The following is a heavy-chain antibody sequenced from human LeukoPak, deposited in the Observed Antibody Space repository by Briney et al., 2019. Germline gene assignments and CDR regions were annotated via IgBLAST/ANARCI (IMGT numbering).Heavy chain of an antibody. D-gene: IGHD2-2*01. Sequence: ASVKVSCKASGGTFSSYAISWVRQAPGQGLEWMGGIIPIFGTANYAQEFQGRVTITADESTSTAYMELSSLRSEDTAVYYCARESKRYCSSTSCNDYWGQGTLVTVSS. CDR3: ARESKRYCSSTSCNDY. CDR2: IIPIFGTA. V-gene: IGHV1-69*13. CDR1: GGTFSSYA. J-gene: IGHJ4*02.